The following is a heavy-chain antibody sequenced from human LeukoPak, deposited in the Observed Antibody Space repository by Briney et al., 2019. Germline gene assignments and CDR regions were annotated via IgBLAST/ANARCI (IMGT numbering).Heavy chain of an antibody. V-gene: IGHV3-30*02. Sequence: GGSLRLSCAASGFTFNSYGMHWVRQAPGKGLEWVAYIRYVGSYKYYADSVKGRFTISRDNSKNTLYLQMNSLRAEDTAVYYCAVGGAHFDYWGLGTLVTVSS. J-gene: IGHJ4*02. D-gene: IGHD1-26*01. CDR1: GFTFNSYG. CDR2: IRYVGSYK. CDR3: AVGGAHFDY.